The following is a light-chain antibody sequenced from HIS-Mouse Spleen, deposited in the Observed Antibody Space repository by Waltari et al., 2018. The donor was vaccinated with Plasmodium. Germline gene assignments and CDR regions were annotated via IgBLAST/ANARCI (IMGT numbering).Light chain of an antibody. CDR2: EGS. CDR3: CSYAGSSTNWV. Sequence: QSDLTQPPSVSGSPGQSVTISCTGTSSAVGSYILVSWYQQHPAKAPKLLIYEGSKRPSGVSNRFSGSKSGNTASLTISGVQAEDEADYYCCSYAGSSTNWVFGGGTKLTVL. V-gene: IGLV2-23*01. J-gene: IGLJ3*02. CDR1: SSAVGSYIL.